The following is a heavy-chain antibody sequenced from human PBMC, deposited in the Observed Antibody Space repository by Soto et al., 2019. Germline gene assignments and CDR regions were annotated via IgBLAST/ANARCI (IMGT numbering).Heavy chain of an antibody. Sequence: SVKVSCKASGCTFSSCAISWVRQAPGQGLEWMGGIIPIFGTANYAQKFQGRVTITADESTSTAYMELSSLRSEDTAVYYCARGEIVVVPAASRTYSSSSYYYYGMDVWGQGTTVTVSS. CDR2: IIPIFGTA. J-gene: IGHJ6*02. D-gene: IGHD2-2*01. CDR1: GCTFSSCA. V-gene: IGHV1-69*13. CDR3: ARGEIVVVPAASRTYSSSSYYYYGMDV.